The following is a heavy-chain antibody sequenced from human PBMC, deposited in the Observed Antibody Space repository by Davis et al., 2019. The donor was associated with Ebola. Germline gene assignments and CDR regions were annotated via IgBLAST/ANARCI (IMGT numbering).Heavy chain of an antibody. CDR2: IYHSGST. D-gene: IGHD1-7*01. CDR1: GGSISSGGYS. Sequence: SETLSLTCTVSGGSISSGGYSWSWIRQPPGKGLEWIGYIYHSGSTYYNPSLKSRVTISVDTSKNQFSLKLSSVTAADTAVYYCARGRGWNYRGVFDYWGQGTLVTVSS. V-gene: IGHV4-30-2*01. CDR3: ARGRGWNYRGVFDY. J-gene: IGHJ4*02.